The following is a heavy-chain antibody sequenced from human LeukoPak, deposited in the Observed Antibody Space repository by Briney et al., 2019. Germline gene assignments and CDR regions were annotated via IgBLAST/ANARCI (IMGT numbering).Heavy chain of an antibody. Sequence: GASVTVSFKSSGYTFTSYGISWVRQAPGQGREWMGWISAYNGNTNYAQKLQGRVTMTTDTSTSTAYMELRSLRSDDTAVYYCARLMYYFDYWGQGTLVTVSS. CDR2: ISAYNGNT. CDR1: GYTFTSYG. J-gene: IGHJ4*02. V-gene: IGHV1-18*01. CDR3: ARLMYYFDY.